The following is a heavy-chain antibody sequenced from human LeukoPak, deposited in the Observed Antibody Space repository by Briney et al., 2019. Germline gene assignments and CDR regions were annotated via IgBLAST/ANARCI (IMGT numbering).Heavy chain of an antibody. J-gene: IGHJ6*03. CDR3: ARAVSSSWYRSDMDV. CDR2: INHSGST. CDR1: GGSFSGYY. Sequence: PSETLPLTCAVYGGSFSGYYWSWIRQPPGKGLEWIGEINHSGSTNYNPSLKSRVTISVDTSKNQFSLKLSSVTAADTAVYYCARAVSSSWYRSDMDVWGKGTTVTVSS. D-gene: IGHD6-13*01. V-gene: IGHV4-34*01.